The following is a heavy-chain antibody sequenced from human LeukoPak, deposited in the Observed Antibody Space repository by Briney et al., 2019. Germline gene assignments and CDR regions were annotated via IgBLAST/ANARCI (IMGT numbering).Heavy chain of an antibody. CDR1: GGSISSGGYY. V-gene: IGHV4-31*03. Sequence: SETLSLTCTVSGGSISSGGYYWSWIRQHPGKGLEWIGYIYYSGSTYYNPSLKSRVTISVDTSKNQFSLKLSSVTAADTAVYYCARDPGVGEREQYYYYGMDVWGQGTTVTVSS. J-gene: IGHJ6*02. CDR2: IYYSGST. CDR3: ARDPGVGEREQYYYYGMDV. D-gene: IGHD3-3*01.